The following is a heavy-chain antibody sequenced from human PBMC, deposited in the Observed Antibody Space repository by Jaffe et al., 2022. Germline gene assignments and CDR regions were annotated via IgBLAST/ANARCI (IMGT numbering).Heavy chain of an antibody. D-gene: IGHD4-17*01. J-gene: IGHJ4*02. CDR2: IGGSGVNT. CDR1: GFSFSSYG. CDR3: AKTHGDYVLYFFDF. Sequence: EVHLLESGGGLVQPGGSLRLSCAASGFSFSSYGMTWVRQAPGKGPEWVAGIGGSGVNTHYADSVKGRFTISRDNSKDTLYLHMNSLRAEDTAVYYCAKTHGDYVLYFFDFWGQGTLVTVSS. V-gene: IGHV3-23*01.